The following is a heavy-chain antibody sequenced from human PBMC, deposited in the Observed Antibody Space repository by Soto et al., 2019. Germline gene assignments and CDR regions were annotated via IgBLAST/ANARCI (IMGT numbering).Heavy chain of an antibody. Sequence: SETLSLNCTVSGGSISSYYWSWIRQPPGKGLEWIGYIYYSGSTNYNPSLKSRVTISVDTSKNQFSLKLSSVTAADTAVYYCASFNSGDRYFDYWGQGTLVTVSS. V-gene: IGHV4-59*01. J-gene: IGHJ4*02. CDR2: IYYSGST. CDR1: GGSISSYY. D-gene: IGHD1-26*01. CDR3: ASFNSGDRYFDY.